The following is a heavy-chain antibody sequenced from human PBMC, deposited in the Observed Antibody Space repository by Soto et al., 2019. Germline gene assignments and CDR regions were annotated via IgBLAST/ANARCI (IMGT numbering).Heavy chain of an antibody. CDR1: GGSFSGYY. Sequence: PSETLSLTCAVYGGSFSGYYWSWIRQPPGKGLEWIGEINHSGSTNYNPSLKSRVTISVDTSKNQFSLKLSSVTAADTAVYYCAGNWERDILTGYSLGYYYYGMDVWGQGTTVTVSS. CDR3: AGNWERDILTGYSLGYYYYGMDV. V-gene: IGHV4-34*01. CDR2: INHSGST. D-gene: IGHD3-9*01. J-gene: IGHJ6*02.